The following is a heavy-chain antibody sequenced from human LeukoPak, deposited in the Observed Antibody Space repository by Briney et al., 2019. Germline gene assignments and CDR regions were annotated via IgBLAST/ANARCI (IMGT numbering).Heavy chain of an antibody. CDR3: ASWSPWFGVHNWFDP. CDR1: GFTFSSYE. Sequence: GGSLRLSCAASGFTFSSYEMNWVRQAPGKGLEWVSYISSSGSTIYYADSVKGRSTISRDNAKNSLYLQMNSLRAEDTAVYYCASWSPWFGVHNWFDPWGQGTLVTVSS. D-gene: IGHD3-10*01. CDR2: ISSSGSTI. J-gene: IGHJ5*02. V-gene: IGHV3-48*03.